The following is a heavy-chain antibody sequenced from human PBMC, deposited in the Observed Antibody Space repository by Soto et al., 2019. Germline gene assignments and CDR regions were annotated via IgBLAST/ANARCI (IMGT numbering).Heavy chain of an antibody. CDR1: GFSLSTTDVG. J-gene: IGHJ4*02. D-gene: IGHD1-26*01. Sequence: QITLKESGPTLVKPTQTLTLTCTFSGFSLSTTDVGVGWIRQPPEKALEWLSLIYWDDDKRYIPSLKSRLTITKDTSKTHVVLTLTTMDPVDTATDYCGRVDSGNFYYFRYWCQGTLVTVS. V-gene: IGHV2-5*02. CDR3: GRVDSGNFYYFRY. CDR2: IYWDDDK.